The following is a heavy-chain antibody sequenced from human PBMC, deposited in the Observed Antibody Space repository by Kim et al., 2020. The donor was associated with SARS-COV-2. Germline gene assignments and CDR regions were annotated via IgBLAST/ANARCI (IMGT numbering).Heavy chain of an antibody. CDR1: GFMFSRYE. V-gene: IGHV3-13*01. CDR3: AREGDSGTADAFDI. J-gene: IGHJ3*02. CDR2: VALAGDT. Sequence: GGSLRLSCAASGFMFSRYEMHWVRQSTGKGLEWVSAVALAGDTYYSDSVKGRFTISRENAKDSLYLQMNSLRAGDTAVYYCAREGDSGTADAFDIWGQGTVVTV. D-gene: IGHD1-26*01.